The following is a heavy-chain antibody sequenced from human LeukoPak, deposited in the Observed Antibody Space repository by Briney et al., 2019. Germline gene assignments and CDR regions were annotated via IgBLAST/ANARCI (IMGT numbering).Heavy chain of an antibody. D-gene: IGHD3-10*01. Sequence: PSETLSLTCTVSDSSISSTTYYWGWIRQPPGKGLEWIGSIYYSGSTYYNPSLKSRVTMSVDMSTRQISLMLSSVTAADTAVYYCARAVGGDGSGSLWGPGTLVTVSS. J-gene: IGHJ4*02. V-gene: IGHV4-39*07. CDR2: IYYSGST. CDR3: ARAVGGDGSGSL. CDR1: DSSISSTTYY.